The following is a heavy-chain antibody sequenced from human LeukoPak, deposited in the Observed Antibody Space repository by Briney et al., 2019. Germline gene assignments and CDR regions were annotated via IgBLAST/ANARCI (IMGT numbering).Heavy chain of an antibody. J-gene: IGHJ4*02. CDR1: GYTFTSYY. V-gene: IGHV1-2*06. D-gene: IGHD6-19*01. CDR3: ARPLYSSGWYVG. CDR2: INPTGGST. Sequence: EASVKVSCKASGYTFTSYYMHWVRQAPGQGLEWMGLINPTGGSTGYAQKFQGRVTMTRDTSISTAYMELSRLRSDDTAVYYCARPLYSSGWYVGWGQGTLVTVSS.